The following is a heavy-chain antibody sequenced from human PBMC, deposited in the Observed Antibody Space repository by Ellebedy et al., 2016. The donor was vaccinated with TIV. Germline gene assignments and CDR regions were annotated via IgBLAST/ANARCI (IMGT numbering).Heavy chain of an antibody. CDR1: GYSISSGYY. CDR3: AITAARAGMDA. D-gene: IGHD2-15*01. V-gene: IGHV4-38-2*02. Sequence: SETLSLTXTVSGYSISSGYYWGCIRQPPGKGLEWIGSIYHSGSTYYNPSLKRRVTISVDPSKNQFSLKLSSVTAADTAVYYCAITAARAGMDAWGQGTTVTVSS. CDR2: IYHSGST. J-gene: IGHJ6*02.